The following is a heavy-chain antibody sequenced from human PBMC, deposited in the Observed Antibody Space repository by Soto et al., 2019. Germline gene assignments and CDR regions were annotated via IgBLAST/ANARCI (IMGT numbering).Heavy chain of an antibody. J-gene: IGHJ5*01. CDR1: GYRFIRYG. CDR2: ISVYSNNT. Sequence: QVQLVQSGAEVKKPGASVKVSCKASGYRFIRYGISWVRQAPGQGLEWMGLISVYSNNTVSAQKLEGRKTMTTDTTTSTADKERSSLRTAEPAVYYWARTSVLFRRGEGDSWGQGTLVTVYS. D-gene: IGHD3-10*01. CDR3: ARTSVLFRRGEGDS. V-gene: IGHV1-18*01.